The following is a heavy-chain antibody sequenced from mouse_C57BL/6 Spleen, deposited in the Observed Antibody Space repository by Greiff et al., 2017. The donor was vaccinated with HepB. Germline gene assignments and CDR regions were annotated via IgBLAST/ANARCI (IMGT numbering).Heavy chain of an antibody. Sequence: QVQLQQSGPELVKPGASVKISCKASGYAFSSSWMNWVKQRPGKGLEWIGRIYPGDGDTNYNGKFKGKATLTADKSSSTAYMQLSSLTSEDSAVYFCARLSYYGSSYGFAYWGQGTLVTVSA. CDR2: IYPGDGDT. J-gene: IGHJ3*01. D-gene: IGHD1-1*01. V-gene: IGHV1-82*01. CDR3: ARLSYYGSSYGFAY. CDR1: GYAFSSSW.